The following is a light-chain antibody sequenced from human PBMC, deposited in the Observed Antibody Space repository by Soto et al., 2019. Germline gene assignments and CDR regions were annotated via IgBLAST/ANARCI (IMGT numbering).Light chain of an antibody. V-gene: IGLV2-14*01. CDR1: SSDVGGYNY. Sequence: QSVLTQPASVSGSPGQSITISCTGTSSDVGGYNYVSWYQQQPGKAPKFMIYDVTNRPSGVSNRFSGSKSGNTASLTISGLQAEDEADYYCCSYTTSNTRQIVFGTGTKLTLL. CDR3: CSYTTSNTRQIV. CDR2: DVT. J-gene: IGLJ1*01.